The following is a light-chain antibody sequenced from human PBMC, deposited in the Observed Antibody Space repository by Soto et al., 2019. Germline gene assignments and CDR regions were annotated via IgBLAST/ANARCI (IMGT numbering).Light chain of an antibody. CDR3: KQYGSSLSWT. CDR2: GAS. J-gene: IGKJ1*01. V-gene: IGKV3-20*01. Sequence: EIVLTQSPGTLSLSPGERATLSCRASQSVSSSYLAWYQQKPGQAPRLLIYGASSRATGIPDRFSGSGSGTDFTLTISRLEPEEFAVYYCKQYGSSLSWTVGQGTKVDIK. CDR1: QSVSSSY.